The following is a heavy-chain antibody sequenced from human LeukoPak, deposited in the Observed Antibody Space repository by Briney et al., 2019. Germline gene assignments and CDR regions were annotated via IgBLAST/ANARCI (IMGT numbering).Heavy chain of an antibody. V-gene: IGHV4-39*01. J-gene: IGHJ4*02. Sequence: SETLSLTCAVSGGSISSNSYYWGWIRQPPGKGLEWIGSIYYSGSTYYNPSLKSRVTISVDTSKNQFSLKLSSVTAADTAVYYCARTIGSGSHLDYWGQGTLVTVSS. CDR1: GGSISSNSYY. D-gene: IGHD3-10*01. CDR3: ARTIGSGSHLDY. CDR2: IYYSGST.